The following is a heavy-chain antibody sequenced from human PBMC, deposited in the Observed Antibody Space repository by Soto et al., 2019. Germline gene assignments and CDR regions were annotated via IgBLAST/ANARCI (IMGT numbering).Heavy chain of an antibody. CDR3: CRTLRRGPPFDS. CDR2: IYYSGST. V-gene: IGHV4-30-4*01. CDR1: GGSISSDDYY. D-gene: IGHD3-10*01. J-gene: IGHJ4*02. Sequence: QVQLQESGPGLVKPSQTLSLTCTVSGGSISSDDYYWSWIRQPPGKGLEWIGYIYYSGSTYYNPSLXSXXTISVAPSKTQFSLKLSSVTAADTAVYYCCRTLRRGPPFDSWGQGTLVTVSS.